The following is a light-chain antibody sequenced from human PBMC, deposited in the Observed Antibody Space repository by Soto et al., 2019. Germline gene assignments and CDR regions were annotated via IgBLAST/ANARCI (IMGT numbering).Light chain of an antibody. CDR3: CSYAGSSTWV. J-gene: IGLJ3*02. CDR2: EGS. Sequence: QSVLTQPASVSGSPGQSITISCTGTSSDVGSYNLVSWYQQHPGKAPKLYEGSKRPSGISNRFSGSKSGNTASLTISGLQAEDEADYYCCSYAGSSTWVFGGGTKLTVL. CDR1: SSDVGSYNL. V-gene: IGLV2-23*01.